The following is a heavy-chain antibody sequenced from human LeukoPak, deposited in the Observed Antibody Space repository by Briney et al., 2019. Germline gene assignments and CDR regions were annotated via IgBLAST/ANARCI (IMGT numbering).Heavy chain of an antibody. CDR2: IIPIFGTA. J-gene: IGHJ4*02. CDR3: ARNLYYYGSGSYNLFDY. Sequence: ASVKVSCKASGGTFSSYAISWVRQAPGQGLEWMGGIIPIFGTANYAQKLQGRVTMTTDTSTSTAYMELRSLRSDDTAVYYCARNLYYYGSGSYNLFDYWGQGTLVTVSS. V-gene: IGHV1-69*05. CDR1: GGTFSSYA. D-gene: IGHD3-10*01.